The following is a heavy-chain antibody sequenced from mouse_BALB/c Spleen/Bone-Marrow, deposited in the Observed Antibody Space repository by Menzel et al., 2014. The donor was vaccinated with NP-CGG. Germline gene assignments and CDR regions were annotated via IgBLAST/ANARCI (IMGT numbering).Heavy chain of an antibody. CDR1: GFTFSSYG. Sequence: EVKVEESGGGLVQPGGSLKLPCAASGFTFSSYGMSWVRQTPDKRLELVATINSNGGSTYYPDSVKGRFTISRDNAKNTLYLQMSSLKSEDTAMYYCARDYDYDYWGQGTTLTVSS. CDR2: INSNGGST. V-gene: IGHV5-6-3*01. J-gene: IGHJ2*01. D-gene: IGHD2-4*01. CDR3: ARDYDYDY.